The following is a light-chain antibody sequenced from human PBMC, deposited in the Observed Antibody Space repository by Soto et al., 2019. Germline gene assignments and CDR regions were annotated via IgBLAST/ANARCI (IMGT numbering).Light chain of an antibody. J-gene: IGKJ1*01. CDR3: QHYNSYSEA. V-gene: IGKV1-5*01. CDR2: AAS. Sequence: DIQMTQSPSTLSASVGDTVTVTCRASQSVSGWLAWYQQKPGKAPKRLIYAASSLQSGGPSRFRGSRSGTEFTLTISSLQPEDFATYYCQHYNSYSEAFGQGTKVDIK. CDR1: QSVSGW.